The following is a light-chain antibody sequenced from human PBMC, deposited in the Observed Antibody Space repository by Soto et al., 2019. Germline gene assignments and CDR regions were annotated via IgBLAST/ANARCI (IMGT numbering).Light chain of an antibody. V-gene: IGLV7-46*01. Sequence: QAVVTQDTSLSVSPGGTVTLTCASSTGAVTSGNFPYWFQQKPGQARRTLIYETSNKHSWTPARFSGSLLGGKAALTLSGAQPEDEAEYYCLLSFSGPRVFGGGTKVTVL. CDR3: LLSFSGPRV. J-gene: IGLJ3*02. CDR2: ETS. CDR1: TGAVTSGNF.